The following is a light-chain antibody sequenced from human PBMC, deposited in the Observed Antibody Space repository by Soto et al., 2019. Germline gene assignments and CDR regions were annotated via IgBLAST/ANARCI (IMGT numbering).Light chain of an antibody. CDR3: SSYTSSSTPMV. J-gene: IGLJ2*01. Sequence: QSALTQPASVSGSPGQSITISCTGTSSDVGGYNYVSWYQQHPGKAPKLIIYDVTNRPSGVSNRFSGSKSGNTASLTISGLQAADEADYYCSSYTSSSTPMVFGGGTKLTVL. CDR2: DVT. CDR1: SSDVGGYNY. V-gene: IGLV2-14*01.